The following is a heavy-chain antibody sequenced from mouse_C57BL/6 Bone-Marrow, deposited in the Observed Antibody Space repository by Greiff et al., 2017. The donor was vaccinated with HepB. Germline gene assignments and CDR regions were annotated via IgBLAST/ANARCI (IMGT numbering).Heavy chain of an antibody. J-gene: IGHJ4*01. CDR3: ARLGGRLRLRNYAMDY. V-gene: IGHV2-2*01. CDR2: IWSSGST. CDR1: GFSLTSYG. D-gene: IGHD3-2*02. Sequence: QVQLQQSGPGLVQPSQSLSITCTVSGFSLTSYGVHWVRQSPGKGLEWLGVIWSSGSTDYNAAFISRLSISKDNSKSQVFFKMNSLQADDTAIYYCARLGGRLRLRNYAMDYWGQGTSVTVSS.